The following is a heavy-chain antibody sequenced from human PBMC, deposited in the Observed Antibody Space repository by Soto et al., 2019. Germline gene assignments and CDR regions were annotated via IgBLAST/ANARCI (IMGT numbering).Heavy chain of an antibody. Sequence: SLAPCSAACWACLIVKNRSGIRQPPGKGLEWIGEINHSRSTNYNPSPKSRVTISVDTSKNQFSRKLSSVTAGDTAVYYCARAGIYSYGPLGYWGQGTLVTVSS. J-gene: IGHJ4*02. CDR1: WACLIVKN. CDR3: ARAGIYSYGPLGY. V-gene: IGHV4-34*01. CDR2: INHSRST. D-gene: IGHD5-18*01.